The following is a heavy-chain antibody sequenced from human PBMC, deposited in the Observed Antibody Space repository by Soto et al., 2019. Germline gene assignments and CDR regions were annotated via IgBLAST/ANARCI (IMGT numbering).Heavy chain of an antibody. J-gene: IGHJ5*02. Sequence: GGSLRLSCAASGFIFSSYWMHWVRQAPGKGLVWVSRINSDGRSTSNADSVKGRFTISRDNVKNTLYLQMNSLRAEDTAVYYCARDRCFGDSCYLSNWFDPWGQGTLVTVSS. V-gene: IGHV3-74*01. CDR2: INSDGRST. CDR3: ARDRCFGDSCYLSNWFDP. D-gene: IGHD2-15*01. CDR1: GFIFSSYW.